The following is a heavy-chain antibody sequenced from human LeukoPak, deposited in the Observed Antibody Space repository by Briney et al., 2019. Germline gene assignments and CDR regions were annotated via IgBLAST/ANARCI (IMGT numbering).Heavy chain of an antibody. J-gene: IGHJ6*03. Sequence: PGGSLRLSCAASGYTFGDYGMHWVRQAPGKGLEWVAFIRYDGSEKYYPDSVKGRFTISRDNSKNTLYLQMNSLRAEDTAVYYCVKGRDYYMDVWGKGTTVTISS. CDR2: IRYDGSEK. CDR3: VKGRDYYMDV. CDR1: GYTFGDYG. V-gene: IGHV3-30*02.